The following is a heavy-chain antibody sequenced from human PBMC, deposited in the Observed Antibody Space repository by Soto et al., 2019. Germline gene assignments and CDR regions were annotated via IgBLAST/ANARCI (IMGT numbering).Heavy chain of an antibody. D-gene: IGHD3-3*01. CDR2: INHSGST. CDR1: GGSFSGYY. J-gene: IGHJ6*02. Sequence: PSATLSLTCAVYGGSFSGYYWSWIRQPPGKGLEWIGEINHSGSTNYNPSLKSRVTISVDTSKNQFSLKLSSVTAADTAVYYCARVSLKIFGVVIAYYYGMDVWDQGTTVTVSS. CDR3: ARVSLKIFGVVIAYYYGMDV. V-gene: IGHV4-34*01.